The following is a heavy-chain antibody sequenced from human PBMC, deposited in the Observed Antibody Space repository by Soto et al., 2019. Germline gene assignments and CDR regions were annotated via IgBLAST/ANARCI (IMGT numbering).Heavy chain of an antibody. CDR2: IYYSGST. V-gene: IGHV4-59*01. Sequence: PSETLSLTCTVSGGSISSYYWSWIRQPPGKGLEWIGYIYYSGSTNYNPSLKSRVTISVDTSKNQFSLKLSSVTAADTAVYYCARDIMGTNYYYYGMDVWGQGTTV. D-gene: IGHD2-8*01. CDR1: GGSISSYY. CDR3: ARDIMGTNYYYYGMDV. J-gene: IGHJ6*02.